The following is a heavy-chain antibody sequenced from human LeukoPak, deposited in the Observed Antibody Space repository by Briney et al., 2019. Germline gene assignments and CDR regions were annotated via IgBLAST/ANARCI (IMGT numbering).Heavy chain of an antibody. J-gene: IGHJ4*02. CDR1: GYTFTGYY. Sequence: ASVKVSCKASGYTFTGYYMHWVRQAPGQGLEWMGWINPNSGGTNYAQKFQGRVTMTRDTSISTAYMELSRLRSDGTAVYYCARGAYCGGDCWVYFDYWGQGTLVTVSS. CDR3: ARGAYCGGDCWVYFDY. D-gene: IGHD2-21*02. CDR2: INPNSGGT. V-gene: IGHV1-2*02.